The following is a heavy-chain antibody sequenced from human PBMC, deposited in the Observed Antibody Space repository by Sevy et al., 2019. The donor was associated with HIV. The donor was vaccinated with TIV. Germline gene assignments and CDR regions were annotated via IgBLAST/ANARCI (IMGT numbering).Heavy chain of an antibody. V-gene: IGHV4-59*11. CDR1: GGSISSHY. CDR3: ARGLKDCRGGSCLWYFEH. D-gene: IGHD2-15*01. J-gene: IGHJ1*01. CDR2: IYYPGST. Sequence: SETLSLTCTVSGGSISSHYWSWIRQPPGKGLEWIGYIYYPGSTNYNPSLKSRVTISGDMSKNQFSLKLSSVTAADTAVYYCARGLKDCRGGSCLWYFEHWGQGTLVTVSS.